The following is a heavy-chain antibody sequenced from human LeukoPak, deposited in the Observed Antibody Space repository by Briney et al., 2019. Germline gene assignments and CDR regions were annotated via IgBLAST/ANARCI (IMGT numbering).Heavy chain of an antibody. CDR1: GFTISSYA. J-gene: IGHJ4*02. CDR2: ISGSGGST. D-gene: IGHD1-7*01. CDR3: ARDTELELNYIDY. V-gene: IGHV3-23*01. Sequence: GGSLRLSCAASGFTISSYAMSWVRQAPGKGLEWVSAISGSGGSTYYADSVKGRFTISRDNSKNTLYLQMNSLRAEDTAVYYCARDTELELNYIDYWGQGTLVTVSS.